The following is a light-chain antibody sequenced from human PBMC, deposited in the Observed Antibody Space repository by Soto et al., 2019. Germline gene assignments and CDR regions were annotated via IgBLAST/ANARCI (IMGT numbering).Light chain of an antibody. CDR1: QSISSW. CDR2: GAS. V-gene: IGKV1-5*01. J-gene: IGKJ3*01. Sequence: DIQMTQSPSTLSASVGDRVTITCRASQSISSWLAWYQRKPGKAPKLLIYGASSLESGVPSRFSGSGSGTEFTLTISSLQPDDFATYYCQQYNSYSTFGPGTKVDIK. CDR3: QQYNSYST.